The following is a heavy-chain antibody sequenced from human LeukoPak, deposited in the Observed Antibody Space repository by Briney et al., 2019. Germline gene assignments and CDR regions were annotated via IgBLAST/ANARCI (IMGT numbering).Heavy chain of an antibody. CDR2: ISYDGSNK. D-gene: IGHD2-2*01. V-gene: IGHV3-30*03. CDR3: ARDHAYRADY. CDR1: GFTFSSYG. Sequence: GGSLRLSCAASGFTFSSYGMHWVRQAPGKGLEWVAVISYDGSNKYYADSVKGRFTISRDNAKNSLYLQMSSLTAEDTAIYYCARDHAYRADYWGQGTLVTVSS. J-gene: IGHJ4*02.